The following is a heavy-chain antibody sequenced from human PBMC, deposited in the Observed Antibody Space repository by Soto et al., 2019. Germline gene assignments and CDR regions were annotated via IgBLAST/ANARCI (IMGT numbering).Heavy chain of an antibody. D-gene: IGHD1-26*01. J-gene: IGHJ4*02. CDR2: ISSDGSDT. Sequence: DVQLVESGGNLVQPGGSLRLSCAASGFTFSGYWMHWVRQVPGKGLVWVSRISSDGSDTTYAGSVKGRFTISRDNAKNTLYLQLSSLRAEDTALYYCARGRVVGATLDKWGQGTRVTVSS. CDR3: ARGRVVGATLDK. CDR1: GFTFSGYW. V-gene: IGHV3-74*03.